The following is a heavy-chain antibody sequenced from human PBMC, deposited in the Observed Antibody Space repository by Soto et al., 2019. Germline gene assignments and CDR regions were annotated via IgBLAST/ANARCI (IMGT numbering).Heavy chain of an antibody. CDR3: AKVPDAARGLFYYYYYGIDV. Sequence: QVQLVESGGGVVQPGRSLRLSCAASGFTFSSYGMHWVRQAPGKGLEWVAVISYDGSNKYYADSVKGRFTISRDNSKNTLYLQMNSLRAEDTAVYYCAKVPDAARGLFYYYYYGIDVWGQGTTVTVCS. CDR1: GFTFSSYG. CDR2: ISYDGSNK. D-gene: IGHD6-6*01. V-gene: IGHV3-30*18. J-gene: IGHJ6*02.